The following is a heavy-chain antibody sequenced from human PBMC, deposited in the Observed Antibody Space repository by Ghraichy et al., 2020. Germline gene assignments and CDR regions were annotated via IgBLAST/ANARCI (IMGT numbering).Heavy chain of an antibody. CDR2: IYYSGST. CDR1: GGSISSYY. Sequence: SETLSLTCTVSGGSISSYYWSWIRQPPGKGLEWIGYIYYSGSTNYNPSLKSRVTISVDTSKNQFSLKLSSVTAADTAVYYCARDLLGLDYWGEGFDYWGQGTLVTVSS. V-gene: IGHV4-59*01. CDR3: ARDLLGLDYWGEGFDY. D-gene: IGHD7-27*01. J-gene: IGHJ4*02.